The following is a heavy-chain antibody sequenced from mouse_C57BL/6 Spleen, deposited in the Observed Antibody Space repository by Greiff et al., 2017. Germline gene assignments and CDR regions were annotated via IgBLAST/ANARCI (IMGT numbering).Heavy chain of an antibody. D-gene: IGHD1-2*01. CDR3: ARGTTAYYFDY. J-gene: IGHJ2*01. Sequence: VQLQESGAELVRPGTSVKVSCKASGYAFTNYLLEWVKQRPGQGLEWFGVINPGSGGTNYNEKFKGKATLTADKSSSTAYMQLSSLTSEDSAGYFCARGTTAYYFDYWGQGTTLTVSS. CDR1: GYAFTNYL. CDR2: INPGSGGT. V-gene: IGHV1-54*01.